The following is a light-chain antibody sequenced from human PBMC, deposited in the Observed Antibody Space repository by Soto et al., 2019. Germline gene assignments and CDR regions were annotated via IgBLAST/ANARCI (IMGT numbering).Light chain of an antibody. Sequence: EIVLTQSPATLSLSPGERATLSCRASQSVSRYLAWYQQKPGQAPRLLIYDASNRATGIPARFSGSGSGTDFTLTISSLEPEDFAVYYCQQRSNWHPYTFGQGTKLEIK. J-gene: IGKJ2*01. CDR1: QSVSRY. CDR2: DAS. CDR3: QQRSNWHPYT. V-gene: IGKV3-11*01.